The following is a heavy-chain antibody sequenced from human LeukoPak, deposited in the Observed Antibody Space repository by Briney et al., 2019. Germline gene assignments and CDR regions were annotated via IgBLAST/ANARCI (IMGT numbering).Heavy chain of an antibody. J-gene: IGHJ4*02. CDR1: GGSISSLY. Sequence: SETLSLTCSVSGGSISSLYWSWIRQPPGKGLEWIGYIYYTGSTNYNPSLKSRVTMFVDMSKNQFSLKLSSVTAADTAVYYCARGYYYDSSGYFSPRNDYWGQGTLVTVSS. D-gene: IGHD3-22*01. CDR3: ARGYYYDSSGYFSPRNDY. CDR2: IYYTGST. V-gene: IGHV4-59*12.